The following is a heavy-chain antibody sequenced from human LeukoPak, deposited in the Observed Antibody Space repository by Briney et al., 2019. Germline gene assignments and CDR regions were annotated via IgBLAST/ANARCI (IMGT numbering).Heavy chain of an antibody. CDR2: ISSSSSYI. CDR3: ARDLLRYFDWLGYMDV. J-gene: IGHJ6*03. Sequence: GGSLRLSCAASGFTFSTYAMSWVRQAPGKGLEWVSSISSSSSYIYYADSVKGRFTISRDNAKNSLYLQMNSLRAEDTAVYYCARDLLRYFDWLGYMDVWGKGTTVTISS. D-gene: IGHD3-9*01. V-gene: IGHV3-21*01. CDR1: GFTFSTYA.